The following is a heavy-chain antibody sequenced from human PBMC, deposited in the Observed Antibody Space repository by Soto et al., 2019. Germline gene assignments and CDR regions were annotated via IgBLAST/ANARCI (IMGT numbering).Heavy chain of an antibody. CDR1: GFAFNSSA. J-gene: IGHJ4*02. CDR2: ITVAGGGT. V-gene: IGHV3-23*01. Sequence: EVQLLESGGGLVQPGGSLRLSCAASGFAFNSSAMACVRQTPGKGLQWVSAITVAGGGTYYADSVKGRFATSRDNSKKTLYLQMNSLSAEDTALYFCAKWPPSPKMGVTSHWGQGTLVTVSS. D-gene: IGHD1-26*01. CDR3: AKWPPSPKMGVTSH.